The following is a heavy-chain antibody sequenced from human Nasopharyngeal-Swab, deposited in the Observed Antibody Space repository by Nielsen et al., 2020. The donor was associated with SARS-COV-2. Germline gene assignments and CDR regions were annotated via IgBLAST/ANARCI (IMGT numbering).Heavy chain of an antibody. D-gene: IGHD2-8*01. J-gene: IGHJ3*02. Sequence: GESLKISCAASGFTFSSYNMNWVRQAPGKGLEWVSSISSSSTYIYYADSVKGRFTISRDSAKNSLYLQMNSLRAEDTAVYYCARFMLRNAFDIWGQGTMVTVSS. CDR3: ARFMLRNAFDI. CDR2: ISSSSTYI. CDR1: GFTFSSYN. V-gene: IGHV3-21*01.